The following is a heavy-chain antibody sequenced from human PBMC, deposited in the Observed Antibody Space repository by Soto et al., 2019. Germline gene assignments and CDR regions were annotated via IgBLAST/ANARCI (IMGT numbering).Heavy chain of an antibody. CDR3: ARESGLAVAGPYYFDY. V-gene: IGHV1-69*13. CDR1: GGTFSSYA. CDR2: IIPIFGTA. Sequence: AVKVSCKACGGTFSSYAISWVRQAPGQGLEWMGGIIPIFGTANYAQKFQGRVTITADESTSTAYMELSSPRSEDTAVYYCARESGLAVAGPYYFDYWGQGTLVTVSS. J-gene: IGHJ4*02. D-gene: IGHD6-19*01.